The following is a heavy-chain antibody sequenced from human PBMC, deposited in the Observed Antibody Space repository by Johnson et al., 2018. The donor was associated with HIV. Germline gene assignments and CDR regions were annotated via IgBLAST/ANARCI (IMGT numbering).Heavy chain of an antibody. V-gene: IGHV3-30*04. Sequence: QVQLVESGGGVVQPGTSLRLSCAASGFTFSSYAMHWVRQAPGKGLEWVAVISYDGSNKYYTDSVKVRFTISRDNSKNTLYLQMNSLRAEDTAVYYCARGVGLVDGMIVDAFDIWGQGTMVTVSS. J-gene: IGHJ3*02. CDR3: ARGVGLVDGMIVDAFDI. CDR1: GFTFSSYA. CDR2: ISYDGSNK. D-gene: IGHD3-22*01.